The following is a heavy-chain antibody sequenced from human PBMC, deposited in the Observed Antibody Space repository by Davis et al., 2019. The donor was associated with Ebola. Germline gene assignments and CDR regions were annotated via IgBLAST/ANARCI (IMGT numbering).Heavy chain of an antibody. D-gene: IGHD6-13*01. Sequence: PSETLSLTCTVSGGSISSSSYYWGWIRQPPGKGLEWIGSIYYSGSTYYNPSLKSRVTISVDTSKNQFSLKLSSVTAADTAVYYCARQGSSSWYRDWGQGTLVTVSS. CDR1: GGSISSSSYY. V-gene: IGHV4-39*01. J-gene: IGHJ4*02. CDR3: ARQGSSSWYRD. CDR2: IYYSGST.